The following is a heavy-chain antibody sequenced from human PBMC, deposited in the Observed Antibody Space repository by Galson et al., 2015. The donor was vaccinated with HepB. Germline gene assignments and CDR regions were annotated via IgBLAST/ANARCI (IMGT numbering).Heavy chain of an antibody. V-gene: IGHV4-31*03. CDR1: GGSINSGGYY. CDR3: ARSRGYCSSTSFYTDPQSPYFYYYGLDV. D-gene: IGHD2-2*02. J-gene: IGHJ6*02. Sequence: TLSLTCTVSGGSINSGGYYWNWIRQHPGKGLEWIGYIYYRGSTYYNPSLKSRVSISVDTSKNQFSLKLNSVTAADTAVYFCARSRGYCSSTSFYTDPQSPYFYYYGLDVWGQGTTVTVSS. CDR2: IYYRGST.